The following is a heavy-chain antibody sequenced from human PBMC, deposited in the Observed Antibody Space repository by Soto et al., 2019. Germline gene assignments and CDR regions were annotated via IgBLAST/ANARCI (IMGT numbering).Heavy chain of an antibody. J-gene: IGHJ4*02. CDR1: GGSINSGGYC. CDR2: ISYGGST. Sequence: QVQLQESGPGLVKPSQTLSLTCTVSGGSINSGGYCWSWIRQHPGKGLDWIGCISYGGSTSYNPSLMSRVTISVDASKNQFSLRLTSVSAAGSAVYYCSGTILAGGEGALITFSS. CDR3: SGTILA. D-gene: IGHD3-9*01. V-gene: IGHV4-31*03.